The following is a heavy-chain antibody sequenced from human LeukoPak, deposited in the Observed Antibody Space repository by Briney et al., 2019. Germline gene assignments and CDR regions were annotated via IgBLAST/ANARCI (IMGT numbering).Heavy chain of an antibody. Sequence: SAESLRLSCAASGFTFSTHSMNWVRQAPGKGREWVSYISGDIRSIYSADSVKGRFTISRDNAKNSLSLQMNSLRNEDTAVYYCARAPYDSSGYNYSDYWGQGTLVTVPS. CDR3: ARAPYDSSGYNYSDY. CDR1: GFTFSTHS. V-gene: IGHV3-48*02. J-gene: IGHJ4*02. D-gene: IGHD3-22*01. CDR2: ISGDIRSI.